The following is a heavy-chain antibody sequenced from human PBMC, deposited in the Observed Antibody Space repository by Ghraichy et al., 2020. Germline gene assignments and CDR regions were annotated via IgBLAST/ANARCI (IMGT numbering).Heavy chain of an antibody. CDR1: GFTFNDYA. Sequence: GGSLRLSCAASGFTFNDYAMHWVSQAPGKGLEWVSLITWNGDVTYYADSVKGRFAISRDNSGESLHLQMDSLRAEDTALYYCVKDMKAITVAGRGFDFWGQGTLVTVSS. V-gene: IGHV3-43D*03. CDR2: ITWNGDVT. CDR3: VKDMKAITVAGRGFDF. J-gene: IGHJ4*02. D-gene: IGHD6-19*01.